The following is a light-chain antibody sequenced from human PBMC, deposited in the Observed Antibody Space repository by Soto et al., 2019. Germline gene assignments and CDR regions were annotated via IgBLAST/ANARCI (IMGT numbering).Light chain of an antibody. CDR2: EVS. J-gene: IGLJ2*01. CDR1: SSDVGSYNL. Sequence: QAVVTQHASVSGSPGQSITISCTGTSSDVGSYNLVSWYQQHPGKAPKLMIYEVSKRPSGVSNRFSGSKSGNTASLTISGLQAEDEADYYCCSYAGSSTLGVFGGGTQLTVL. V-gene: IGLV2-23*02. CDR3: CSYAGSSTLGV.